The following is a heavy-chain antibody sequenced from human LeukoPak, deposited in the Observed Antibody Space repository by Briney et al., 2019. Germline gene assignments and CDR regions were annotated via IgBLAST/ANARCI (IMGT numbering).Heavy chain of an antibody. D-gene: IGHD3-16*02. CDR1: GGSISSGSYY. CDR2: IYTSGST. V-gene: IGHV4-61*02. J-gene: IGHJ3*02. CDR3: ARVSDYVWGSYRSDI. Sequence: SETLSLTCTVSGGSISSGSYYWSWIRQPAGKGLEWIGRIYTSGSTNYNPSLKSRVTISVDTSKNQFSLKLSSVTAADTAVYYCARVSDYVWGSYRSDIWGQGTMVIVSS.